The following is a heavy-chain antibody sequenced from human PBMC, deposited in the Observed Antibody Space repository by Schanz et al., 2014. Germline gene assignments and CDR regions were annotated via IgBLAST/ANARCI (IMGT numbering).Heavy chain of an antibody. CDR3: ARGPSTGAFDI. Sequence: QLMQSGSEVRKPGASVKVSCKASGYIFGSHGMTWVRQATGQGLEWMGRIIPILDKTNYAQKFQGRVTMTRDTSTSTVYMELSSLRSEDTAVYFCARGPSTGAFDIWGQGTMVTVSS. V-gene: IGHV1-69*04. CDR1: GYIFGSHG. J-gene: IGHJ3*02. CDR2: IIPILDKT.